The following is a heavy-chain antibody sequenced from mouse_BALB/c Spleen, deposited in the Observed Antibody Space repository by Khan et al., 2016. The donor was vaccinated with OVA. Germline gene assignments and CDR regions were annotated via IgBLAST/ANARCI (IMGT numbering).Heavy chain of an antibody. Sequence: VQLQESGPGLVAPSQSLSITCTVSGFSLTSYGVSWVRQPPGKGLEWLGVIWGDGNTNYHSALISRLSIRKDDSKSQVFLKLNSLQTDDTATYYWVKQNHGTLYAVDYWGQGTSVTVSS. V-gene: IGHV2-3*01. J-gene: IGHJ4*01. CDR3: VKQNHGTLYAVDY. CDR2: IWGDGNT. D-gene: IGHD2-1*01. CDR1: GFSLTSYG.